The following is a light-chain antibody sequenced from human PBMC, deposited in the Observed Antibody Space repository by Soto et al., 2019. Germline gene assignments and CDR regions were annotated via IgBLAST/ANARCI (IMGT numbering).Light chain of an antibody. V-gene: IGKV3-20*01. CDR2: GAS. CDR1: QSVTSNF. CDR3: QQFGNSPLFT. J-gene: IGKJ2*01. Sequence: EIVLTQSPGTLSLSPGERATLSCRASQSVTSNFLAWYQQKPGQAPRLLIYGASSRATGIPDRFSGSGSGTDFTLTISRLEPEAFAVYYCQQFGNSPLFTLVPGTKLQI.